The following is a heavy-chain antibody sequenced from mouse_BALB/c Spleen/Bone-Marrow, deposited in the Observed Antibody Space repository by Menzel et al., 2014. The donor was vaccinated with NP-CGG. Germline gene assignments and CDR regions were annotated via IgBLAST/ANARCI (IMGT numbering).Heavy chain of an antibody. CDR3: AREMIKGFAY. CDR1: GYAFTNYL. CDR2: INPGSGGT. J-gene: IGHJ3*01. Sequence: QVQLQQSGAELVRPGTSVKVSCKASGYAFTNYLIEWVKQRPGQGLEWIGVINPGSGGTNYNEKFKGKATLTADESSNTAYMQLSSLTSDDSAVYFCAREMIKGFAYWGQGTLVTVSA. V-gene: IGHV1-54*01. D-gene: IGHD2-4*01.